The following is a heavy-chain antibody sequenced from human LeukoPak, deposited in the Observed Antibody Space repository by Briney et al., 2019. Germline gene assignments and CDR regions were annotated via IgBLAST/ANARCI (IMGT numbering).Heavy chain of an antibody. Sequence: PSETLSLTCTVSGGSISNYYWSWIRQPPGKGLEWIGYIYYSGSTKYNPSLKSRVTISVDTSKNQFSLKLTSVTAADTAVYYCARLGIGVVPSAMLGDYYFDYWGQGTLVTVSS. D-gene: IGHD2-2*01. V-gene: IGHV4-59*08. J-gene: IGHJ4*02. CDR3: ARLGIGVVPSAMLGDYYFDY. CDR1: GGSISNYY. CDR2: IYYSGST.